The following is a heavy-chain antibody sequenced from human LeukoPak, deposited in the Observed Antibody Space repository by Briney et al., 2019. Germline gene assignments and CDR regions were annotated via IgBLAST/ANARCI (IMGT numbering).Heavy chain of an antibody. V-gene: IGHV4-61*08. Sequence: PSETLSLTCTVSGDSISSGDYYWSWIRQPPGKGLEWIGYVYYSGSTNYNPSLKSRVTISVDTSKNQFSLKLSSVTAADTAVYYCARGEMATIDYWGQGTLVTVSS. J-gene: IGHJ4*02. CDR2: VYYSGST. CDR3: ARGEMATIDY. CDR1: GDSISSGDYY. D-gene: IGHD5-24*01.